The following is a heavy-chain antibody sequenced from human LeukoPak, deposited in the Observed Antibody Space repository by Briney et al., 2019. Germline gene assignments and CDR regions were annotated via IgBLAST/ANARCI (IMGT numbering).Heavy chain of an antibody. J-gene: IGHJ6*03. CDR1: GGTISSYY. CDR2: IYTSGSS. D-gene: IGHD3-3*01. CDR3: ARTLRFLDRDYYYYMDI. V-gene: IGHV4-4*07. Sequence: SQTLSLTCTVSGGTISSYYWSWIRQPAGKGLEWIGRIYTSGSSNYNPSLKSRVAMSLDASKNQLSLKLSSVTAADTAVYYCARTLRFLDRDYYYYMDIWGKGTTVTVSS.